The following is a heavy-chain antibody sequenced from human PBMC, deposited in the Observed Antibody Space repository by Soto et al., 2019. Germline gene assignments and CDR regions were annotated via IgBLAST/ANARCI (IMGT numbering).Heavy chain of an antibody. CDR3: ARCTYSSSWYWDYFDY. J-gene: IGHJ4*02. CDR1: GGTFSSYA. CDR2: IIPIFGTA. Sequence: SVKVSCKASGGTFSSYAISWVRQAPGQGLEWMGGIIPIFGTANYAQKFQGRVTITADESTSTAYMELSSLRSEDTAVYYCARCTYSSSWYWDYFDYWGQGTLVTVSS. V-gene: IGHV1-69*13. D-gene: IGHD6-13*01.